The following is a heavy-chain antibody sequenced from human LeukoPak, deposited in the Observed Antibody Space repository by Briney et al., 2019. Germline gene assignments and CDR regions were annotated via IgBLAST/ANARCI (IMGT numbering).Heavy chain of an antibody. CDR3: TRDTTEGSSWYSNAFDI. V-gene: IGHV4-30-4*01. J-gene: IGHJ3*02. CDR2: IYYSGST. Sequence: PSETLSLTCTVSGGSISSGDYYWSWIRQPPGKGLEWIGYIYYSGSTYYNPSLKSRVTISVDTSKNQFSLKLSSVTAADTAVYYCTRDTTEGSSWYSNAFDIWGQGTMVTVSS. CDR1: GGSISSGDYY. D-gene: IGHD6-13*01.